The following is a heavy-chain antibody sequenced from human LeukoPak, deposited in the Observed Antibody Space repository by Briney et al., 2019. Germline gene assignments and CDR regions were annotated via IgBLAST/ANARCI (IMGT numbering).Heavy chain of an antibody. Sequence: SETLSLTCNVSGASVSSGSYYWSWIRQPPGKELEWIGYIYYSGSTSYNPSLKSRVTISVDTSKNQFSLKLSSVTAADTAVYYCARESSSGWFDYWGQGTLVTVSS. D-gene: IGHD6-19*01. CDR3: ARESSSGWFDY. V-gene: IGHV4-61*01. CDR1: GASVSSGSYY. J-gene: IGHJ4*02. CDR2: IYYSGST.